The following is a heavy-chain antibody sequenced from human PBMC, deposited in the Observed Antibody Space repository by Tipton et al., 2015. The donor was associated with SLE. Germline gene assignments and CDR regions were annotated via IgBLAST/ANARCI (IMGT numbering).Heavy chain of an antibody. J-gene: IGHJ6*03. CDR1: GGSFSGYY. D-gene: IGHD4-11*01. CDR3: ARGRGVTTPIYYYYYYMDV. CDR2: INHSGST. Sequence: TLSLTCAVYGGSFSGYYWSWIRQPPGKGLEWIGEINHSGSTNYNPSLKSRVTISVDTSKNQFSLKLSSVTAADTAVYYCARGRGVTTPIYYYYYYMDVWGKGTTVTVSS. V-gene: IGHV4-34*01.